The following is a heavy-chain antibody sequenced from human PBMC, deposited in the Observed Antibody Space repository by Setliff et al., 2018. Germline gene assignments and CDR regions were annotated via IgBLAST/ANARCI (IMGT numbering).Heavy chain of an antibody. CDR1: GGTFRSYG. J-gene: IGHJ6*03. D-gene: IGHD3-10*02. Sequence: ASVKVSCKASGGTFRSYGISWVRQAPGQGLEWMGGTIPSFGSTNYAQKFQDRVTIITDESTSTAYMELSSLRSEDTAVYYCARASRFGTMLYKGDYYMDVWGKGTTVTVSS. CDR3: ARASRFGTMLYKGDYYMDV. CDR2: TIPSFGST. V-gene: IGHV1-69*05.